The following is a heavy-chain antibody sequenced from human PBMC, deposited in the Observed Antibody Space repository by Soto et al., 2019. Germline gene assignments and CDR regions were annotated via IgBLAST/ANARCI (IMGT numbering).Heavy chain of an antibody. V-gene: IGHV4-59*08. CDR1: GGSISSYY. CDR2: IYYSGST. Sequence: QVQLQESGPGLVKPSETLSLTCTVSGGSISSYYWSWIRQPPGKGLEWIGYIYYSGSTKYNPSLESCVTISVDTSKYLFALKLRSVTAADTVVYYCARQSCSSTSCYSWVSWCAPWGQGTLVTVSS. CDR3: ARQSCSSTSCYSWVSWCAP. D-gene: IGHD2-2*01. J-gene: IGHJ5*02.